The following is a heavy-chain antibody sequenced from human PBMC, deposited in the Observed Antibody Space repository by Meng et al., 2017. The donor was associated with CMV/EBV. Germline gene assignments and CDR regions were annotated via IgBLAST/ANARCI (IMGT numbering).Heavy chain of an antibody. CDR1: GGSISSGDYY. D-gene: IGHD2-2*02. V-gene: IGHV4-30-4*08. CDR2: IYYSGST. Sequence: SETLSLTCTVSGGSISSGDYYWSWLRQPPGKGLEWIGYIYYSGSTYYNPSLKSRVTISVDTSKNQFSLKLSSVTAADTAVYYCARVPIVVVPAAILVGAFDIWGQGTMVTVSS. J-gene: IGHJ3*02. CDR3: ARVPIVVVPAAILVGAFDI.